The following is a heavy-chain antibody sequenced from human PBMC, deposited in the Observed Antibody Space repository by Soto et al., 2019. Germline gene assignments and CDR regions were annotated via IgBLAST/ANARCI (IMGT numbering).Heavy chain of an antibody. CDR2: INPNSGGP. CDR1: RDTFTGYY. CDR3: AGARIPDAFDI. Sequence: QVHLVQSGAEVKKPGASVKVSCKASRDTFTGYYMHWVRQAPGQGLEWMGWINPNSGGPNYAQKFQGRVPMTRDTSISTVYMELSRLRSDDTAVYYCAGARIPDAFDIWGQGTMVTVSS. V-gene: IGHV1-2*02. J-gene: IGHJ3*02.